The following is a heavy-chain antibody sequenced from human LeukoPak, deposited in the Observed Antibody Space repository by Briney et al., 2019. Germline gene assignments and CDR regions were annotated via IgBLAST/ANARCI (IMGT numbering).Heavy chain of an antibody. CDR3: ARDGHGVPLDY. Sequence: QSGGSLRLSCAASGLSFSSYAMHWVRQAPGKGLEWVAVISYDGTEKYYGDSVKGRFTISRDNSKNTLYLQMNSLRAEDTALYYCARDGHGVPLDYWGQGTLVTVSP. CDR2: ISYDGTEK. V-gene: IGHV3-30-3*01. CDR1: GLSFSSYA. J-gene: IGHJ4*02. D-gene: IGHD4-17*01.